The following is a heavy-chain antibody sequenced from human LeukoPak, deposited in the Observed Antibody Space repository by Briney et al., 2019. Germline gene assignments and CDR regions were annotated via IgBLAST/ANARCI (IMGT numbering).Heavy chain of an antibody. CDR1: GYTFTSYG. V-gene: IGHV1-18*01. CDR3: ARAGAVLLWFGESYSYYYYYMDV. D-gene: IGHD3-10*01. J-gene: IGHJ6*03. CDR2: ISAYNGNT. Sequence: ASVKVSCKASGYTFTSYGISWVRQAPGQGLEWMGWISAYNGNTNYAQKLQGRVTMTTDTSTSTAYMELRSLRSDDTAVYYCARAGAVLLWFGESYSYYYYYMDVWGQRDHGHRLL.